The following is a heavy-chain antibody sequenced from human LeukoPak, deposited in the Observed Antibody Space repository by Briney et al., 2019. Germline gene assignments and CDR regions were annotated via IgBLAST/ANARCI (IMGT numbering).Heavy chain of an antibody. D-gene: IGHD3-10*01. V-gene: IGHV1-8*01. J-gene: IGHJ5*02. CDR1: GYTFTSYD. CDR2: MNPNSGNT. Sequence: VASVKVSCKASGYTFTSYDINWVRQATGQGLEWMGWMNPNSGNTGYAQKFQGRVTMTRSTSISTAYMELSSLRSEDTAVYYCAREAGVRGVIISGGFDPWGQGTLVTVSS. CDR3: AREAGVRGVIISGGFDP.